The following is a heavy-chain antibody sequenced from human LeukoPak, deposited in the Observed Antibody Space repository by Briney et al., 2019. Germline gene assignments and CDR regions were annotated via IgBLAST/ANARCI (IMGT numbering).Heavy chain of an antibody. V-gene: IGHV3-30*18. D-gene: IGHD1-20*01. CDR1: GFTFGNYG. J-gene: IGHJ4*02. CDR2: ISYDKSNR. CDR3: AKSPDTWTSGFLES. Sequence: PGGSLRLSCAASGFTFGNYGMRWVRQAPGRGLEWVALISYDKSNRYYADSVKGPFPISAANSKTTMYLQMNSLRAQDTAVYYCAKSPDTWTSGFLESWGQGTLVTVSS.